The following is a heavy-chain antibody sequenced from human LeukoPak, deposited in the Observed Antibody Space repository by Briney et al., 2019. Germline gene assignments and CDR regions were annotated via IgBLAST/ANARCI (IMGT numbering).Heavy chain of an antibody. J-gene: IGHJ4*02. D-gene: IGHD3-22*01. V-gene: IGHV5-51*01. CDR2: IYPGDSDT. CDR1: GYTFTSNW. CDR3: AGRNYDSSEGYYFDY. Sequence: GGCLKISCQGSGYTFTSNWVGWVRQMPGKGLEWMGIIYPGDSDTIYSPSFQGQVTISADKSISTAYLQWSSLKASDTAMYYCAGRNYDSSEGYYFDYWGQGTLVTVSS.